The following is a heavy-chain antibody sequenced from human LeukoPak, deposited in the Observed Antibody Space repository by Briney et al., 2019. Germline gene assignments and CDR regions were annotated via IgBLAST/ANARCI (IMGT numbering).Heavy chain of an antibody. CDR2: IYYSGST. CDR3: ARDLGYCTNGVCVKYMDV. D-gene: IGHD2-8*01. CDR1: GGSISSYY. J-gene: IGHJ6*03. V-gene: IGHV4-59*01. Sequence: PSETLSLTCTVSGGSISSYYWSWIRQPPGKGLEWIGYIYYSGSTNYNPSLKSRVTISVDTSKNQFSLKLSSVTAADTAVYYCARDLGYCTNGVCVKYMDVWGKGTTVTVSS.